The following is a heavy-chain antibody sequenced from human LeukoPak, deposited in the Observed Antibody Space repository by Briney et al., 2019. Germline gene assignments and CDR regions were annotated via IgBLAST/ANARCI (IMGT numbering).Heavy chain of an antibody. D-gene: IGHD3-10*01. V-gene: IGHV3-23*01. Sequence: GGSLRLSCGASGFTFRTYAMSWVRQAPGKGLEWVSTISGTGDNTYYADSVKGRFTISRDNSKNTLYLHMNSLRAEDTAVYYCAGVRGVKAFDSWGQGSLVTVSS. CDR2: ISGTGDNT. CDR1: GFTFRTYA. CDR3: AGVRGVKAFDS. J-gene: IGHJ4*02.